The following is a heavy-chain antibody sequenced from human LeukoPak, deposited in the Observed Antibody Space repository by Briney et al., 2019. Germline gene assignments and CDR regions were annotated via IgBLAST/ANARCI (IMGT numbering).Heavy chain of an antibody. CDR1: GGSISSGDYY. J-gene: IGHJ3*02. Sequence: PSETLSLTCTVSGGSISSGDYYWSWIRQPPGKGLEWIGYIYYSGSTYYNPPLKSRVTISVDTSKNQFSLKLSSVTAADTAVYYCAREEITCGGDCYSDAFDIWGQGTMVTVSS. CDR2: IYYSGST. V-gene: IGHV4-30-4*08. D-gene: IGHD2-21*01. CDR3: AREEITCGGDCYSDAFDI.